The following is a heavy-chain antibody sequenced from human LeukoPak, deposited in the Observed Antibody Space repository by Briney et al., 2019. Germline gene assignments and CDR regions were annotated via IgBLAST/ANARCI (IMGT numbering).Heavy chain of an antibody. D-gene: IGHD2-15*01. Sequence: GGSLRLSCAASGFTSSRYWMAWVRQAPGKGLEWVANIRGDAGDKGSADSVKGRFTISRENDKNSLHLQMNSLTAEDTAVYYCARDVRGALDFWGQGTLVVVSS. J-gene: IGHJ4*02. CDR1: GFTSSRYW. CDR3: ARDVRGALDF. V-gene: IGHV3-7*01. CDR2: IRGDAGDK.